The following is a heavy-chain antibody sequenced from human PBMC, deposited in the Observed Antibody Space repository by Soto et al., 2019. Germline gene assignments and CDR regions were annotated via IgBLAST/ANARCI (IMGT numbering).Heavy chain of an antibody. J-gene: IGHJ6*02. CDR1: GFTFSSYE. V-gene: IGHV3-48*03. D-gene: IGHD6-25*01. CDR2: ISSSGSTI. Sequence: EVQLVESGGGLVQPGGSLRLSCAASGFTFSSYEMNWVRQAPGQGLEWVSYISSSGSTIYYSDSVKGRFTISRDNAKNSLYLQMNSLRAEDTAVYYCARDQRGGWTDGMDVWGQGTTVTVSS. CDR3: ARDQRGGWTDGMDV.